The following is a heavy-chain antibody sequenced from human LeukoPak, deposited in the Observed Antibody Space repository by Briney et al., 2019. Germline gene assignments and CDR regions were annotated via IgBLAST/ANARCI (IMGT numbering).Heavy chain of an antibody. D-gene: IGHD4-23*01. CDR2: ISFSSSTI. CDR3: AKSSLVMFSGFDY. Sequence: GGSLRLSCAASGFTFSTYSMNWVRQAPGKGLEWVSYISFSSSTIHYADSVKSRFTISRDNDKKSLYLQMNSLRVEDTAVYYCAKSSLVMFSGFDYWGQGTLVTVSS. J-gene: IGHJ4*02. V-gene: IGHV3-48*01. CDR1: GFTFSTYS.